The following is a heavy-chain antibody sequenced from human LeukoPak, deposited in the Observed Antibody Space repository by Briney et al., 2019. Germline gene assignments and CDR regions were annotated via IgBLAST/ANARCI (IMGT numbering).Heavy chain of an antibody. V-gene: IGHV1-46*01. CDR3: ARDLGYCSSTSCYPFGWFDP. J-gene: IGHJ5*02. Sequence: GASVKVSCKASEYTFTSYYMHWVRQAPGQGLEWMGIINPSGGSTSYAQKFQGRVTMTRDTSTSTVYMELSSLRSEDTAVYYCARDLGYCSSTSCYPFGWFDPWGQGTLVTVSS. CDR2: INPSGGST. D-gene: IGHD2-2*01. CDR1: EYTFTSYY.